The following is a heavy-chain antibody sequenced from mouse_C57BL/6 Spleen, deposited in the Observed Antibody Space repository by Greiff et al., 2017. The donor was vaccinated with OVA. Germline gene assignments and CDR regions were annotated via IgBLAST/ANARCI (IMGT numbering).Heavy chain of an antibody. Sequence: QVQLQQPGAELVKPGASVKLSCKASGYTFTSSWMHWVKQRPGQGLEWIGMIHPNSGSTNYNEKFKSKATLTVDKSSSTAYMQLGSLTSEDAAVYYCAISDLFAYWGQGTLVTVSA. J-gene: IGHJ3*01. CDR2: IHPNSGST. CDR1: GYTFTSSW. V-gene: IGHV1-64*01. D-gene: IGHD1-3*01. CDR3: AISDLFAY.